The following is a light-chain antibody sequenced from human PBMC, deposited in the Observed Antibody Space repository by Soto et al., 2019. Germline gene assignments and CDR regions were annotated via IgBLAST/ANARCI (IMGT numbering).Light chain of an antibody. CDR3: HQYANSPPYT. V-gene: IGKV3-20*01. J-gene: IGKJ2*01. Sequence: ETVLTQSPGTLSLSPGESATLSCRASQSVSNKYLVWYQQKPGQAPRLLIHGASSRATGIPDRFSGSGSGTDFTLTISRLDPEDFAVYYCHQYANSPPYTFGQGTKLEIK. CDR1: QSVSNKY. CDR2: GAS.